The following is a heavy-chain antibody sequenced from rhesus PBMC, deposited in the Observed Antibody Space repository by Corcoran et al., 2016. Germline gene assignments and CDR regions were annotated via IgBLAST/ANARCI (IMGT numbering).Heavy chain of an antibody. J-gene: IGHJ4*01. Sequence: VLLVASGGGLAKPGGSLRLSCASSCVTFLAYYMFWVRQAPGKGLEWVSGISYTGGSTYYADSVKGRFTISRENAKNTLYLQMDSLRAEDTAVYYCARKVGNNYFDYWGQGVLVTVSS. D-gene: IGHD4-35*01. CDR3: ARKVGNNYFDY. CDR2: ISYTGGST. CDR1: CVTFLAYY. V-gene: IGHV3S18*01.